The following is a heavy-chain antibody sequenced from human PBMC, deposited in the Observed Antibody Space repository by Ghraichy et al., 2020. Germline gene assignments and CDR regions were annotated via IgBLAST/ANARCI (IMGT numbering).Heavy chain of an antibody. CDR1: GYTFTSYA. V-gene: IGHV1-3*01. CDR3: ARVLGVYSSSSIYYYYYYGMDV. D-gene: IGHD6-6*01. Sequence: ASVKVSCKASGYTFTSYAMHWVRQAPGQRLEWMGWINAGNGNTKYSQKFQGRVTITRDTSASTAYMELSSLRSEDTAVYYCARVLGVYSSSSIYYYYYYGMDVWGQGTTVTVSS. CDR2: INAGNGNT. J-gene: IGHJ6*02.